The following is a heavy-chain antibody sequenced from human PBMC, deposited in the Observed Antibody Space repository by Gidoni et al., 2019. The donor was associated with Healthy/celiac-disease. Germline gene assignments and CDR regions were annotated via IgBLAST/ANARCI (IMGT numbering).Heavy chain of an antibody. CDR3: ARGGIAVAGPGAFDI. CDR2: IKQDGSVK. CDR1: GFNFSSYW. J-gene: IGHJ3*02. D-gene: IGHD6-19*01. V-gene: IGHV3-7*03. Sequence: EVQLVVSGGGMVQPGGSLRLSCAASGFNFSSYWTSWVRQAPGKGLDWVANIKQDGSVKYYVDSVKGRFTISRDNAKNSLYLQMNSLRAEDTAVYYCARGGIAVAGPGAFDIWGQGTMVTVSS.